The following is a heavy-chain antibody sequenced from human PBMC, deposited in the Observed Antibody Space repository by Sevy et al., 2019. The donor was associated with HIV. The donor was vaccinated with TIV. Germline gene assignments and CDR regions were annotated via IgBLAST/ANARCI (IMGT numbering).Heavy chain of an antibody. J-gene: IGHJ6*02. CDR3: SRADYYGSDGGYYGMDV. V-gene: IGHV3-49*03. D-gene: IGHD3-10*01. CDR2: IRSKVYGGTT. CDR1: GFTFGDYV. Sequence: GGSLRLSCKVSGFTFGDYVMTWFRQAPGKGLEWVGFIRSKVYGGTTEYAASVKGRFIISRDDSKSIAYLRMNSPKTEDTGVYYCSRADYYGSDGGYYGMDVWGQGTTVTVSS.